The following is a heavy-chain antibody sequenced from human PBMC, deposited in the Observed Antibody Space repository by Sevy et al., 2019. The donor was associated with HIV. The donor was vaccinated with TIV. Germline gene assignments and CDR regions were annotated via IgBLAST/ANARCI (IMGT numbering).Heavy chain of an antibody. CDR3: TRPFGGDYVGY. J-gene: IGHJ4*02. CDR2: IRSKAYSYAT. CDR1: GFTFSDSA. D-gene: IGHD3-16*01. V-gene: IGHV3-73*01. Sequence: GSLRLSCAASGFTFSDSAMNWVRQASGKGLEWVGRIRSKAYSYATASGASVKGRFTISRDDSKNTAYLQMNSLKTEDTAVYYCTRPFGGDYVGYWGQGTLVTVSS.